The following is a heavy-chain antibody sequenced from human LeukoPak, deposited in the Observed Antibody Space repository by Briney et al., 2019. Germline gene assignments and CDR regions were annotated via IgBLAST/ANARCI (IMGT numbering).Heavy chain of an antibody. CDR3: ARDLMVRGVPTNDAFDI. J-gene: IGHJ3*02. Sequence: ASVTVSCKSSGYTFTSYGISWVRQAPGQGLEWMGWISAYNGNTNYTQKLQSRVTMTTDTSTSTAYMELRSLRSDDTAVYYCARDLMVRGVPTNDAFDIWGQGTMVTVSS. V-gene: IGHV1-18*01. CDR1: GYTFTSYG. CDR2: ISAYNGNT. D-gene: IGHD3-10*01.